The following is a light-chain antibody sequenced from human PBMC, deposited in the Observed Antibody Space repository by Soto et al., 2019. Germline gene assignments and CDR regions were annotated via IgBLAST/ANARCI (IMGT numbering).Light chain of an antibody. CDR2: QDS. V-gene: IGLV3-1*01. J-gene: IGLJ2*01. CDR3: QAWDNNRV. Sequence: SYELTQPPSVSVSPGQTASITCSGDKLGDKYTCWYQQKPGQSPVLVIYQDSKRPSGIPERFSGSNSGNTATLTISGTQAMDEADYYCQAWDNNRVFGGGTKLTVL. CDR1: KLGDKY.